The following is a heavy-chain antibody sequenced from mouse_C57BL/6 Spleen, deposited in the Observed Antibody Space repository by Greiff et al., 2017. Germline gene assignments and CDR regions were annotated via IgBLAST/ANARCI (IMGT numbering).Heavy chain of an antibody. CDR2: IYPRSGNT. CDR1: GYTFTSYG. Sequence: VQLQQSGAELARPGASVKLSCKASGYTFTSYGISWVKQRTGQGLEWIGEIYPRSGNTYYNEKFKGKATLTADKSSSTAYMELRSLTSKDSAVYFCEKGDAYWGQGTLVTVSA. CDR3: EKGDAY. J-gene: IGHJ3*01. D-gene: IGHD3-3*01. V-gene: IGHV1-81*01.